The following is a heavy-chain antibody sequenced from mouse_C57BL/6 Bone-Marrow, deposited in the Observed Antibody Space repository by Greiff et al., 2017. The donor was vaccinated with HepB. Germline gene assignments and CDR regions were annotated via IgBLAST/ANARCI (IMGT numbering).Heavy chain of an antibody. D-gene: IGHD1-2*01. CDR2: IRSKSNNYAT. Sequence: EVQLVESGGGLVQPKGSLKLSCAASGFSFNTYAMNWVRQAPGKGLEWVARIRSKSNNYATYYADSVKDRFTISRDDSESMLYLQMNNLKTEDTAMYYCVRQGYYGEGDYWGQGTSVTVSS. V-gene: IGHV10-1*01. CDR3: VRQGYYGEGDY. CDR1: GFSFNTYA. J-gene: IGHJ4*01.